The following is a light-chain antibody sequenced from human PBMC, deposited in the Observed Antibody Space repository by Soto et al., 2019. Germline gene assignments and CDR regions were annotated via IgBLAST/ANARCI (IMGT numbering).Light chain of an antibody. CDR2: DVS. J-gene: IGLJ1*01. V-gene: IGLV2-14*01. CDR1: SSDVGGYNY. CDR3: SSYTSSSPPWG. Sequence: QSVLTQPASVSGSPGQSITISCTGTSSDVGGYNYVSWYQQHPGKAHKLMIYDVSNRPSGVSNRFSGSKSGNTASLTISGLQAEDEADYYCSSYTSSSPPWGFGTGTKVTVL.